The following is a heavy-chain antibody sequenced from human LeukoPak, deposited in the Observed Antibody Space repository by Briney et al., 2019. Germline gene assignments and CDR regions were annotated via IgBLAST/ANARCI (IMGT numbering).Heavy chain of an antibody. CDR2: IRYDGSNK. D-gene: IGHD2-21*02. CDR1: GFTFSNHG. Sequence: GGSLRLSCAASGFTFSNHGMHWVRQAPGKGLEWLASIRYDGSNKYYADSVKGRFTLSRDTSKNTLYLQMNSLRADDTAVYYCAITVDCRATTDCYSYFHHWGQGTLVTVSS. CDR3: AITVDCRATTDCYSYFHH. V-gene: IGHV3-30*02. J-gene: IGHJ1*01.